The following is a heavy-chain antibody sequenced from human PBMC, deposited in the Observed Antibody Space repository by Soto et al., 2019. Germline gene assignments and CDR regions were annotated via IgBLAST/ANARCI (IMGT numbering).Heavy chain of an antibody. CDR3: ARSIDSSGYYFSNC. V-gene: IGHV4-59*01. D-gene: IGHD3-22*01. CDR1: GGSISSYY. J-gene: IGHJ4*02. CDR2: IHYSGST. Sequence: QVQLQESGPGLVKPSETLSLTCTVSGGSISSYYWSWIQQSPGKGLEWIGYIHYSGSTNYNPSLKSRVTMSVDTSRNQFSLKLSSVTAADTAMYYCARSIDSSGYYFSNCWGQGTLVTVSS.